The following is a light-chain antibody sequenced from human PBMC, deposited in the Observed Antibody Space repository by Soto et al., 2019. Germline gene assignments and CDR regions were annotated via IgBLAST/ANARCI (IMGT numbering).Light chain of an antibody. CDR2: DAS. J-gene: IGKJ1*01. V-gene: IGKV1-5*01. CDR1: QSISSW. Sequence: VQMTQSPSTLSPSVGDRLTITCPASQSISSWVAWYQQKPGKPPKLLIYDASSLESGVPSRFSGSGSGTDFSLTITSLQTADSATYYCQQYHSYYPWTFGQGTKVDIK. CDR3: QQYHSYYPWT.